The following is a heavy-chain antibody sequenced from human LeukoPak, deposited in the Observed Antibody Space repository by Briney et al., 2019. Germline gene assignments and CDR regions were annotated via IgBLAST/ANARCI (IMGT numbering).Heavy chain of an antibody. V-gene: IGHV4-39*07. J-gene: IGHJ4*02. CDR1: GGSITSGSYY. D-gene: IGHD3-22*01. CDR3: AGLVGRYSSGLYYYYFDY. CDR2: MYLSGTT. Sequence: NPSETLSLTCTVSGGSITSGSYYWGWIRQPPGKGLEWIGEMYLSGTTHSNPSVKSRVTISIDKSKNQFFLNLSSVTAADTAVYYCAGLVGRYSSGLYYYYFDYWGQGTLVTVSS.